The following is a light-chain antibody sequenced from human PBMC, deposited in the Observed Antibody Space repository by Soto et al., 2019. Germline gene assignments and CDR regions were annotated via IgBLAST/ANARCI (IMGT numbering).Light chain of an antibody. CDR3: QQSYSNPRT. CDR2: AAS. J-gene: IGKJ1*01. CDR1: QGISSY. Sequence: AIRMTQSPSSLSASTGDRVTITCRASQGISSYLAWYQQKPGKAPKLLIYAASSLQSGVPSRFSGSGSGTDFTLTISSLQPEDFETYYCQQSYSNPRTFGQGTKVDIK. V-gene: IGKV1-8*01.